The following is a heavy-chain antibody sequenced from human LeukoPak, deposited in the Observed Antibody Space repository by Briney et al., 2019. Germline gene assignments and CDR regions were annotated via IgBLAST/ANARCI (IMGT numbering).Heavy chain of an antibody. CDR3: ARAYSPGYYYYYMDV. CDR2: VSYDGSDK. J-gene: IGHJ6*03. CDR1: GFTFSTYV. V-gene: IGHV3-30*10. Sequence: PGGFLRLSCAASGFTFSTYVMHWVRQAPGKGPEWVAVVSYDGSDKYYTDSLKGRFTISRDNSKNTLYLQMNSLRAEDTAVYYCARAYSPGYYYYYMDVWGKGTTVTVSS. D-gene: IGHD4-11*01.